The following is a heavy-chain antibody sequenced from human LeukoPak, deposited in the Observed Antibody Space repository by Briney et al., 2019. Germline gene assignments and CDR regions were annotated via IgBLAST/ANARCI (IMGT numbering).Heavy chain of an antibody. V-gene: IGHV3-23*01. D-gene: IGHD2-15*01. CDR1: VFTFSSFA. CDR3: ARWRDIVVVVAAIDC. CDR2: ISGSGGST. J-gene: IGHJ4*02. Sequence: GGSLRLSCAASVFTFSSFAMSWVRQAPGKGLEWVSAISGSGGSTYYADSVKGRFPISRDNSKNTLYLQMNSLRAEDTAVYYCARWRDIVVVVAAIDCWGQGTLVTVSS.